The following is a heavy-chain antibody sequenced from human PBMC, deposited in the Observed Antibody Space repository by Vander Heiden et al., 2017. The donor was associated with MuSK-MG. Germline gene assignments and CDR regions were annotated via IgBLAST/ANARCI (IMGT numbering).Heavy chain of an antibody. D-gene: IGHD6-13*01. CDR3: ASRTYRSSPFDP. V-gene: IGHV3-21*01. CDR1: KFTFSGYS. CDR2: IDSSSGST. J-gene: IGHJ5*02. Sequence: EVQLVESGGGLVKPGGSLRLSCAASKFTFSGYSLSWVRQAPGKGLEWVSSIDSSSGSTYDADSVKDRFTISRDNAKNSLYLQMNSLRAEDTAIYYCASRTYRSSPFDPWGQGYLVTVSS.